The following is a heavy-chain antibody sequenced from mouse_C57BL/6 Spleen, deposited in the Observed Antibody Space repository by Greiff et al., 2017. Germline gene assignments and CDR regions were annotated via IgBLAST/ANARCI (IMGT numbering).Heavy chain of an antibody. CDR3: ARCDHYYGSSYYYAMDY. J-gene: IGHJ4*01. CDR1: GYTFTSYW. D-gene: IGHD1-1*01. CDR2: IDPSDSYT. V-gene: IGHV1-50*01. Sequence: QVQLQQPGAELVKPGASVKLSCKASGYTFTSYWMQWVKQRPGQGLEWIGEIDPSDSYTNYNQKFKGKATLTVDTSSSTAYMQLSSLTSEDSAVYYCARCDHYYGSSYYYAMDYWGQGTSVTVSS.